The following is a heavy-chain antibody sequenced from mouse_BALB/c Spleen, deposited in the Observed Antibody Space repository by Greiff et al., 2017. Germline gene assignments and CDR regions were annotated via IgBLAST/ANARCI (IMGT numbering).Heavy chain of an antibody. J-gene: IGHJ4*01. CDR1: GFNIKDTY. Sequence: EVQLQQSGAELVKPGASVKLSCTASGFNIKDTYMHWVKQRPEQGLEWIGRIDPANGNTKYDPKFQGKATITADTSSNTAYLQLSSLTSEDTAVYYCAAYGYGGYYAMDYWGQGTSVTVSS. V-gene: IGHV14-3*02. D-gene: IGHD2-2*01. CDR2: IDPANGNT. CDR3: AAYGYGGYYAMDY.